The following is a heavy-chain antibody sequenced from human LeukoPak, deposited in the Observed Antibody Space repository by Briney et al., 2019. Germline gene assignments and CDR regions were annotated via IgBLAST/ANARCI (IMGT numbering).Heavy chain of an antibody. CDR3: ARGRGSGWPDYFDH. CDR1: GFTFSNYD. Sequence: GGSLRLSCAASGFTFSNYDMHWVRQAPGKGLEWVALIWYDGSNKFYADSLRGRFTISRDNSKNTLYLQMNSLTAEDTAVYYCARGRGSGWPDYFDHWGQGTLVTVPS. CDR2: IWYDGSNK. J-gene: IGHJ4*02. V-gene: IGHV3-33*08. D-gene: IGHD6-19*01.